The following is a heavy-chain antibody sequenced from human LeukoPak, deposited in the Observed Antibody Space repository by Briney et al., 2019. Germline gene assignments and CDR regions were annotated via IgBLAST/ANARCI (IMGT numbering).Heavy chain of an antibody. V-gene: IGHV4-59*01. CDR3: ARVLEAYCSSTSCYRKTDYYYYMDV. D-gene: IGHD2-2*02. CDR1: GGSISSYY. J-gene: IGHJ6*03. Sequence: SKTLSLTCTVSGGSISSYYWSWIRQPPGKGLEWIGYIYYSGSTNYNPSLKSRVTISVDTSKNQFSLKLSSVTAADTAVYYCARVLEAYCSSTSCYRKTDYYYYMDVWGKGTTVTVSS. CDR2: IYYSGST.